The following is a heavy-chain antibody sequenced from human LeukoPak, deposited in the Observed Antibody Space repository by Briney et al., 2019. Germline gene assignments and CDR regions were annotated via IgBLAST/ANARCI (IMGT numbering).Heavy chain of an antibody. V-gene: IGHV3-49*04. J-gene: IGHJ2*01. D-gene: IGHD5-24*01. CDR3: TRDRRDGYNAGYFSL. Sequence: PGGPLTLPCTASGFPLAEYAMLWVPPAPGRGLVWLGCIRSKSYSETTQFAASVRGRFTISRDDSNSVTYLQMNSLKIEDTAVYFCTRDRRDGYNAGYFSLWGRGTLVTVSS. CDR1: GFPLAEYA. CDR2: IRSKSYSETT.